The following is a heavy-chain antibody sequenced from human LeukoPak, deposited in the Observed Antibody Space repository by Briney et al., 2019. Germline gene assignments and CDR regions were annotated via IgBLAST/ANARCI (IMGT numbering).Heavy chain of an antibody. CDR1: GLTFSDYY. CDR2: ISSSSSYT. J-gene: IGHJ4*02. D-gene: IGHD3-10*01. CDR3: AQARGSGSYPFGY. V-gene: IGHV3-11*06. Sequence: EGSLRLSCAASGLTFSDYYMSWIRQAPGKGLEWVSYISSSSSYTNYADSVKGRFTISRDNAKNSLYLQMNSLRAEDTAVYYCAQARGSGSYPFGYWGQGTLVTVSS.